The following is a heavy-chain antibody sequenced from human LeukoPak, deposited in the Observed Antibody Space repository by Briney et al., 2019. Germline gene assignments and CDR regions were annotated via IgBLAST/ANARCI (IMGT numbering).Heavy chain of an antibody. CDR2: ISSSSSYI. V-gene: IGHV3-21*01. D-gene: IGHD3-10*01. CDR1: GFTFSSYS. Sequence: GGSLRLSCAASGFTFSSYSMNWVRQAPGKGLEWVSSISSSSSYIYYADSVKGRFTISRDNAKNSLYLQMNSLRAEDTAVYYCARDLYGSYYFDYWGQGTLVTVSS. CDR3: ARDLYGSYYFDY. J-gene: IGHJ4*02.